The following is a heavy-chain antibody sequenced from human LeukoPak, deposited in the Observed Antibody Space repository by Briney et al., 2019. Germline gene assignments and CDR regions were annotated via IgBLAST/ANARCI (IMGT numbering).Heavy chain of an antibody. V-gene: IGHV1-18*01. J-gene: IGHJ4*02. CDR2: ISAYNGNT. D-gene: IGHD1-1*01. CDR1: GYTFTNYG. Sequence: GASVKVSCKTSGYTFTNYGISWVRQAPGLGLEWMGWISAYNGNTNYAQKVQGRVTMTTDTSTSTAYMELRSLRFDDTAVYYCAREDNWNDVSYFDYWGQGTLVTVSS. CDR3: AREDNWNDVSYFDY.